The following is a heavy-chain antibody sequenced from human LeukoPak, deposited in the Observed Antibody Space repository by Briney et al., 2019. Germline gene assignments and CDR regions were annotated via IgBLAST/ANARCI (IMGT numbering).Heavy chain of an antibody. CDR1: GFTFSSYA. CDR3: ARGLGYCSSTSCRSDAFDI. Sequence: GGSLRLSCAASGFTFSSYAMHWVRQAPGKGLEYVSAISSNGGSTYYANSVKGRFTISRDNSKNTLYLQMGSLRAEDMAVYYCARGLGYCSSTSCRSDAFDIWGQGTMVTVSS. CDR2: ISSNGGST. V-gene: IGHV3-64*01. D-gene: IGHD2-2*01. J-gene: IGHJ3*02.